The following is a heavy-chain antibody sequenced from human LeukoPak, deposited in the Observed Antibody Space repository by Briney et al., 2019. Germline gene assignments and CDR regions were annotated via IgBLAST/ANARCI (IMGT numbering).Heavy chain of an antibody. J-gene: IGHJ3*02. CDR2: ISGSGGST. CDR1: GFTFSSYG. V-gene: IGHV3-23*01. CDR3: AKDPREYDSSGYYYGYDAFDI. D-gene: IGHD3-22*01. Sequence: GGSLRLSCAASGFTFSSYGMSWVRQAPGKGLEWVSAISGSGGSTYYADSVKGRFTISRDNSKNTLYLQMNSLRAEDTAVYYCAKDPREYDSSGYYYGYDAFDIWGQGTMVTVSS.